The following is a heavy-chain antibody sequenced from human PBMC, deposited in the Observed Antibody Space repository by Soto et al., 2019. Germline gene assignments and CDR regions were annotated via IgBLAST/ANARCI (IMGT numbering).Heavy chain of an antibody. CDR1: GFTFSSYA. V-gene: IGHV3-23*01. D-gene: IGHD4-17*01. Sequence: EVQLLESGGGLVQPGGSLRLSCAASGFTFSSYAMSWVRQAPGKGLEWVSAISGSGGSTYYADSVKGRFTISRDNSKNTLYLQMNSLRAEDTAVYYCAKFKTTVVHTPSYFDYWGQGTLVTVSS. CDR3: AKFKTTVVHTPSYFDY. CDR2: ISGSGGST. J-gene: IGHJ4*02.